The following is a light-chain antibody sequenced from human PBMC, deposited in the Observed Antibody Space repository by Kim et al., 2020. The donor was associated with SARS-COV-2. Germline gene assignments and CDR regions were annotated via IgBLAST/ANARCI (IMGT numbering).Light chain of an antibody. V-gene: IGKV3-20*01. J-gene: IGKJ5*01. Sequence: LTPEKRATHTGTASQRSTSNCLAGHLKKHDQTRRLLMYGAYSRATGTPTRFRGGGSGTDFTITISRLAPEDFAVYYCQQYGRLITFGQRTRLEIK. CDR1: QRSTSNC. CDR2: GAY. CDR3: QQYGRLIT.